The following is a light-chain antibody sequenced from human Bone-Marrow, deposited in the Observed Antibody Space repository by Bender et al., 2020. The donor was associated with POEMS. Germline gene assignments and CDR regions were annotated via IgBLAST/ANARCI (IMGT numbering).Light chain of an antibody. J-gene: IGLJ2*01. V-gene: IGLV3-1*01. CDR1: DLGDKY. CDR2: QDT. CDR3: QACDTYSVI. Sequence: SYEVTQPPSVSVSPGQTASITCSGDDLGDKYVAWYQQKPGQSPVLVIYQDTKRPSGIPERFSGSNSGNTATLTISVTQAMDEADYYCQACDTYSVIFGGGTKLTVL.